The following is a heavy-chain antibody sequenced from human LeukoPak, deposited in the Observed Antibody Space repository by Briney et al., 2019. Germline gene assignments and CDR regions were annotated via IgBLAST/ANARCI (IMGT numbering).Heavy chain of an antibody. Sequence: ASVKVSCKASGYTFTRNAMHWVRQAPGQRLEWMGWINTGNGNTKYSQKFQDRVTITRDTSANTAYMELSSLRSEDTAVYYCARGYCSSTSCYYFDFWGQGTLVTVSS. D-gene: IGHD2-2*01. J-gene: IGHJ4*02. CDR2: INTGNGNT. CDR1: GYTFTRNA. CDR3: ARGYCSSTSCYYFDF. V-gene: IGHV1-3*04.